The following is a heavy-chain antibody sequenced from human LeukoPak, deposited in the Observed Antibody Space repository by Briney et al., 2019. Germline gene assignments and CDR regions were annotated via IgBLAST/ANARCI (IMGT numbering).Heavy chain of an antibody. CDR3: ARDRRLGYLDY. Sequence: GGSLRLSCAASGFTVSSNYVSWVRQAPGKGLEWVSVIYSGGSTYYADSVKGRFTISRDNSKNTLYLQMNSLRAEDTAVYYCARDRRLGYLDYWGQGTLVTVSS. V-gene: IGHV3-53*01. J-gene: IGHJ4*02. D-gene: IGHD3-16*01. CDR2: IYSGGST. CDR1: GFTVSSNY.